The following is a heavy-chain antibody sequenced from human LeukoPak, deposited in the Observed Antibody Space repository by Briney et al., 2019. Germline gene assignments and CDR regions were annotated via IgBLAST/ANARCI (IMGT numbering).Heavy chain of an antibody. Sequence: GGSLRLSCAASGFTFSSYWMSWVRQAPGKGLEWVASIKEDESEESYVDSVKGRFTISRDNAKNSLYLQMYSLRVEDTAVYYCARGPLRGRTLDYWGQGTLVTVSS. J-gene: IGHJ4*02. V-gene: IGHV3-7*01. D-gene: IGHD1-26*01. CDR2: IKEDESEE. CDR1: GFTFSSYW. CDR3: ARGPLRGRTLDY.